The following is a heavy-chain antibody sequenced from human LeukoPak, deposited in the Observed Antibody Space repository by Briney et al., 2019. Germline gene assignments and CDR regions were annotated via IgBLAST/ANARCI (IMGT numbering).Heavy chain of an antibody. J-gene: IGHJ5*02. V-gene: IGHV3-23*01. Sequence: GGCLKLTRAGSEERRRSYGIRSVRQAPGKGLEWVSSISGSGGITYYADSVKGRFTISRDNSKNTLYLQMNSLRAEDTAVYYCAKPTMGYFRGFDPWSQGTLVTVSS. CDR3: AKPTMGYFRGFDP. CDR2: ISGSGGIT. D-gene: IGHD3-10*01. CDR1: EERRRSYG.